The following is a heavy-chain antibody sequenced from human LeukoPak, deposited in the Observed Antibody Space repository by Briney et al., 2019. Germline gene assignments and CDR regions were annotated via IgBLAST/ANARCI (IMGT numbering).Heavy chain of an antibody. V-gene: IGHV3-66*01. CDR2: IYSGGTI. J-gene: IGHJ4*02. D-gene: IGHD6-19*01. Sequence: GGSLRLSCAASGFIVSSNYMSWVRQAPGKGLEWVSVIYSGGTIYYADSVKGRFTISRDNSKNTVYLQMNSLRAEDTAVYYCARAPAAVAGRGDYWGQGTLVTVSS. CDR1: GFIVSSNY. CDR3: ARAPAAVAGRGDY.